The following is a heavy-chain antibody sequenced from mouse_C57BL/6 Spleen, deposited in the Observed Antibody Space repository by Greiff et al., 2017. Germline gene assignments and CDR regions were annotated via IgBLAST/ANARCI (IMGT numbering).Heavy chain of an antibody. J-gene: IGHJ2*01. CDR1: GFTFSSYG. CDR3: ARYEYYFDD. D-gene: IGHD2-10*02. Sequence: EVQLMESGGDLVKPGGSLKLSCAASGFTFSSYGMSWVRQTPDKRLEWVATISSGGSYTYYPDSVKGRFTISRDNAKNTLYLQMSSMKSEDTAMYYCARYEYYFDDGGQGTTRTVSS. V-gene: IGHV5-6*01. CDR2: ISSGGSYT.